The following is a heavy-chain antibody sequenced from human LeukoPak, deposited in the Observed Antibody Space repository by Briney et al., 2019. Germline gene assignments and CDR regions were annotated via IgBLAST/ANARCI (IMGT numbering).Heavy chain of an antibody. J-gene: IGHJ5*02. V-gene: IGHV3-23*01. CDR1: GFIFNNYG. CDR2: ISNDGGGT. D-gene: IGHD3-22*01. Sequence: GGSLRPSCAASGFIFNNYGLIWVRQAPGKGLEWVSAISNDGGGTNYADFVKSRFTISRDNSKNTLFLQMTSLRAEDTALYYCAKGSSGYFVDLWGQGTLVTVSS. CDR3: AKGSSGYFVDL.